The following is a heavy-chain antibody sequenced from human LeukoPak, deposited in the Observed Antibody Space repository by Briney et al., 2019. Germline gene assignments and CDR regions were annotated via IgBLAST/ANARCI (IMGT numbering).Heavy chain of an antibody. CDR1: GGSISSNNYY. V-gene: IGHV4-39*07. CDR3: ARGLSSSSALGYYYYMDV. Sequence: SETLSLTCTVSGGSISSNNYYWGWIRQPPGKGLEWIGSIYYSGSTYYNPSLKSRVTISVDTSKNQFSLKLSSVTAADTAVYYCARGLSSSSALGYYYYMDVWGKGTTVTVSS. CDR2: IYYSGST. D-gene: IGHD6-6*01. J-gene: IGHJ6*03.